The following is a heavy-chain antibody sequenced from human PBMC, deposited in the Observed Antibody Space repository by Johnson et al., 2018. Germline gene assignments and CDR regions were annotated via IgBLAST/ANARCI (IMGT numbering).Heavy chain of an antibody. V-gene: IGHV3-64*01. D-gene: IGHD6-19*01. CDR3: ARSGFSAKIVAVAGLVDY. Sequence: VQLVESGGGVVQXGRSXRLXCAASGFTFSSYAMHWVRQAPGKGLEYVSAISSNGGSKYYANSVKGRFTISRDNSKNTLYLQMGSLRAEDMAVYYCARSGFSAKIVAVAGLVDYWGQVTLVTVSS. CDR1: GFTFSSYA. CDR2: ISSNGGSK. J-gene: IGHJ4*02.